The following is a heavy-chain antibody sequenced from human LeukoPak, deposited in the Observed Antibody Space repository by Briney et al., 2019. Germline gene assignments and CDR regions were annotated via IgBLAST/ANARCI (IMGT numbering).Heavy chain of an antibody. Sequence: PGGSLRLSCAASGFTFSSYSMNWVRQAPGKGLEWVSSISSSSSYIYYADSVKGRFTISRDNAKNSLYLQMNSLRAEDTAVYYCARVRVGYGSGSYDAFDIWGQGTMVTVSS. V-gene: IGHV3-21*01. CDR3: ARVRVGYGSGSYDAFDI. CDR2: ISSSSSYI. J-gene: IGHJ3*02. D-gene: IGHD3-10*01. CDR1: GFTFSSYS.